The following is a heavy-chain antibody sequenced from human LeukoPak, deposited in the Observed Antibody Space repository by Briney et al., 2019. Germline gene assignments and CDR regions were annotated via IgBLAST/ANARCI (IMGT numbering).Heavy chain of an antibody. D-gene: IGHD2-2*01. J-gene: IGHJ4*02. CDR2: ISTSTSYI. CDR3: TRDNAYMFDY. Sequence: KSGGSLRLSCAASGFTFSGYSMNWVRQAPGMGLEWVSSISTSTSYIYYADSVRGRFTVSRDNAKNTLYLEMSRLRAEDTAVYFCTRDNAYMFDYWGQGTQVAVSS. V-gene: IGHV3-21*01. CDR1: GFTFSGYS.